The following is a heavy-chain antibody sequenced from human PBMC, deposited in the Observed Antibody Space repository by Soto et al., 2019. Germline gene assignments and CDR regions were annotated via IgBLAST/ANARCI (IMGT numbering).Heavy chain of an antibody. CDR2: IYYSGST. J-gene: IGHJ5*02. CDR3: ARVDYDSSGYYRWFDP. V-gene: IGHV4-31*03. Sequence: QVQLQESGPGLVKPSQTLSLTCTVSGGSISSGGYYWSWIRQHPGQGLEWIGYIYYSGSTYYNPSLKSRVTISVDTSKNPFSLKLSSVTAADTAVYYCARVDYDSSGYYRWFDPWGQGTLVTVSS. CDR1: GGSISSGGYY. D-gene: IGHD3-22*01.